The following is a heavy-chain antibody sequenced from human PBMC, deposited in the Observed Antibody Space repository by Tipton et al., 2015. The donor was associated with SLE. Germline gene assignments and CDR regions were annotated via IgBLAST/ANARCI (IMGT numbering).Heavy chain of an antibody. CDR3: ARTGSDYGDYVINY. Sequence: TLSLTCAVYGGSFSGYYWSWVRQPPGKGLEWIGEINHAGSTNYNPSLKSRVTISLDRSKNQFSLKLTSVTAADTAVYYCARTGSDYGDYVINYWGQGTLVTVSS. J-gene: IGHJ4*02. CDR1: GGSFSGYY. CDR2: INHAGST. D-gene: IGHD4-17*01. V-gene: IGHV4-34*01.